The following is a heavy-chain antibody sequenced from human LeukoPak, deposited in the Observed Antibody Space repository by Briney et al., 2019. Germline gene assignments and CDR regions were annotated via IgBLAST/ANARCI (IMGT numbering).Heavy chain of an antibody. Sequence: SETLSLTCAVYGGSFSGYYWSWIRQPPGKGLEWIGEINHSGSTNYNPSLKSRVTISVDTFKNQFSLKLSSVTAADTAVYYCASHTSGVFDYWGQGTLVTVSS. D-gene: IGHD3-10*01. CDR2: INHSGST. J-gene: IGHJ4*02. V-gene: IGHV4-34*01. CDR1: GGSFSGYY. CDR3: ASHTSGVFDY.